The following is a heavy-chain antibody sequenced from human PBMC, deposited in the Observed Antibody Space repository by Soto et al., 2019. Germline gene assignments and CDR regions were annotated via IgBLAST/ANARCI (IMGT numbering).Heavy chain of an antibody. CDR3: AKSGYCSGGSCYLDY. J-gene: IGHJ4*02. Sequence: EVQLVESGGGLVQPGRSLRLSCAASGFTFDDYAMHWVRQAPGKGLEWVSGISWNSGSISYADSVKGRFTISRDNAKNSLYLQMNSLRAEDTALYYCAKSGYCSGGSCYLDYWGQGTLVTVSS. D-gene: IGHD2-15*01. CDR1: GFTFDDYA. CDR2: ISWNSGSI. V-gene: IGHV3-9*01.